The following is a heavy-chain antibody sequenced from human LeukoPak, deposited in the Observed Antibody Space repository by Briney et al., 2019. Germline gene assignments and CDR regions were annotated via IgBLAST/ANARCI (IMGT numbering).Heavy chain of an antibody. D-gene: IGHD3-22*01. CDR1: GVSISSSNSY. Sequence: SETLSLTCTVSGVSISSSNSYWGWIRQPPGKGLEWIGSIYYSGNTYYNPSLKSRVTISVDTSKNQFSLKLSSVTAADTAVYYCARHRNLYYYDSSGRNDAFDIWGQGTMVTVSS. V-gene: IGHV4-39*01. CDR2: IYYSGNT. J-gene: IGHJ3*02. CDR3: ARHRNLYYYDSSGRNDAFDI.